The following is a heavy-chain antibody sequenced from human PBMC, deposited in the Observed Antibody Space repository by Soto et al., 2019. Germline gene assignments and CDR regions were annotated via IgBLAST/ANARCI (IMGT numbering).Heavy chain of an antibody. J-gene: IGHJ4*02. Sequence: PGGSLRLSCAASRFTLSSYAMHWVRQAPGKGLEWVAVSSYDGSNKYYADSVKGRFTISRDNSKNTLYLQMNSLSAEDTAVYYCARASSVVITHFDYWGQGTLVTVSS. CDR2: SSYDGSNK. V-gene: IGHV3-30-3*01. CDR3: ARASSVVITHFDY. CDR1: RFTLSSYA. D-gene: IGHD3-22*01.